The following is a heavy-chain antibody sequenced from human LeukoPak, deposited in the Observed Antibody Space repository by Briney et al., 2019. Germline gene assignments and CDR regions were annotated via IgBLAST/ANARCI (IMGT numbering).Heavy chain of an antibody. V-gene: IGHV3-23*01. J-gene: IGHJ3*02. CDR2: ISGSGGST. D-gene: IGHD5-18*01. Sequence: GGSLRLSCAASGFTFSSYVMSWVRQAPGKGLEWVSAISGSGGSTYYADSVKGRFTISRDNSKNTLYLQMSSLRAEDTAVYYCAKAGYSYGLRDAFDIWGQGTMVTVSS. CDR3: AKAGYSYGLRDAFDI. CDR1: GFTFSSYV.